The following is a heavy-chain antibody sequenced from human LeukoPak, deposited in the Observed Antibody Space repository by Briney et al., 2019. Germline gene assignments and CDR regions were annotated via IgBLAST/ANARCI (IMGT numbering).Heavy chain of an antibody. J-gene: IGHJ4*02. V-gene: IGHV1-2*02. CDR3: AREDSGSTSLDY. CDR2: INPNSAGT. D-gene: IGHD2-15*01. CDR1: GYTFTGYY. Sequence: ASVKVSCKASGYTFTGYYMHWVRQAPGRGLEWMGWINPNSAGTNYAQKFQGRVTMTRDTSISTVFMELYSLRSDDTAVYYCAREDSGSTSLDYWGQGTLVTVSS.